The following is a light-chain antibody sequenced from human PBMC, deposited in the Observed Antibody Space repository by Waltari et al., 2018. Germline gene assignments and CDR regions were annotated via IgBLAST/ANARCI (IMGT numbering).Light chain of an antibody. V-gene: IGLV2-11*01. CDR2: DVS. CDR3: CSYAGSYTDWV. J-gene: IGLJ3*02. Sequence: QSALTQPRSVSGSPGQSVTISCTGTSSDVGGYNYVSWYQQHPGKAPKLMISDVSKRPSGVPDRFSGSKSGNTASLTISGLQAEDEADYYCCSYAGSYTDWVFG. CDR1: SSDVGGYNY.